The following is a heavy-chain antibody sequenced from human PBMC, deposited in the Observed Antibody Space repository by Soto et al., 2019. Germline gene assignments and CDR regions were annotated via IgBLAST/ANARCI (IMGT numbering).Heavy chain of an antibody. CDR1: GGLFSSYP. D-gene: IGHD3-22*01. J-gene: IGHJ4*02. CDR2: IIPVFQTA. Sequence: SVKVSCKASGGLFSSYPISWVRQVPGQGLEWMGEIIPVFQTAYYTQRFQGRVTITADESTNTAYMELSSLRSEDTAIYYCARGGSGYTWFNEFWGQGTLVTVSS. CDR3: ARGGSGYTWFNEF. V-gene: IGHV1-69*13.